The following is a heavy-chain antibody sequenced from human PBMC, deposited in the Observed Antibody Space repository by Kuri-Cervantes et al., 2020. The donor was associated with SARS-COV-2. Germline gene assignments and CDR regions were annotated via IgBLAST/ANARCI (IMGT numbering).Heavy chain of an antibody. CDR2: ISYDGSNK. CDR3: AKTLGVPAAIEMFYYYYGMDV. CDR1: GFSFSSYG. Sequence: GGSLRLSCAASGFSFSSYGMHRVRQAPGKGLEWVAVISYDGSNKYYADSVKGRFTISRDNSKNTLYLQMNSLRVEDTAVYYCAKTLGVPAAIEMFYYYYGMDVWGQGTTVTVSS. D-gene: IGHD2-2*01. J-gene: IGHJ6*02. V-gene: IGHV3-30*18.